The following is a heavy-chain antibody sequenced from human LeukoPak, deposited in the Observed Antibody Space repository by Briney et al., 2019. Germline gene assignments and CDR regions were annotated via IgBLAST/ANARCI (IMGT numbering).Heavy chain of an antibody. J-gene: IGHJ4*02. CDR2: TYYRAHWVY. D-gene: IGHD1-1*01. Sequence: SQTLSLTCAISGDSVSSNNSAWNWIRQSPLRGPEWQGRTYYRAHWVYDYAGSVKGRITVNPDTSKNQFSLQLKSVIPEDTAAYYCARESVAERFDCWSQGSLVTVSS. V-gene: IGHV6-1*01. CDR1: GDSVSSNNSA. CDR3: ARESVAERFDC.